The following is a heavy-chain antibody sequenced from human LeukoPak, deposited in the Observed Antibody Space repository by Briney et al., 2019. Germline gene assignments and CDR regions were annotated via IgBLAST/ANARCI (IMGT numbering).Heavy chain of an antibody. CDR2: IRHEGSNK. CDR1: GFGVHTFA. CDR3: AKDGEGYCGSTSCLGVDY. D-gene: IGHD2-2*01. J-gene: IGHJ4*02. V-gene: IGHV3-30*02. Sequence: GGSLRLSCAVSGFGVHTFAMSWVRQAPGKGLEWVAFIRHEGSNKYYADSVKGRFTISRDNSKNTLYLQMNSLRAEDTAVYYCAKDGEGYCGSTSCLGVDYWGQGTLVTVSS.